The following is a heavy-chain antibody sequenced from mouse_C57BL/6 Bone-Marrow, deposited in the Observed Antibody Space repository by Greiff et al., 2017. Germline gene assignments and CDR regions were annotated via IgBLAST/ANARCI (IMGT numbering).Heavy chain of an antibody. CDR2: IDPNSGGT. CDR3: ARGGLLLRWPYYFAY. J-gene: IGHJ2*01. CDR1: GYTFTSYW. V-gene: IGHV1-72*01. D-gene: IGHD1-1*01. Sequence: QVHVKQPGAELVKPGASVKLSCKASGYTFTSYWMHWVKQRPGRGLEWIGRIDPNSGGTKYNEKFKSKATLTVDKPSSTAYMQLSSLTSEDSAVYYCARGGLLLRWPYYFAYWGQGTTLTVSS.